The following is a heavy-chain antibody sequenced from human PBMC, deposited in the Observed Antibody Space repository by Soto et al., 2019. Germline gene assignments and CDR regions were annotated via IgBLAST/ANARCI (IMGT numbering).Heavy chain of an antibody. J-gene: IGHJ4*02. V-gene: IGHV1-69*01. CDR3: ARVGGIGAPPGTDY. Sequence: QVQLVQSGAEVKKPGSSVKVSCKASGGIFSSYAISWLRQAPGQGLEWMGAVIPILRQAYYAQDFQDRVSITADESTRPTYRELSSLRSDDTAVYFCARVGGIGAPPGTDYWGQGTLVTVSS. CDR2: VIPILRQA. CDR1: GGIFSSYA. D-gene: IGHD6-6*01.